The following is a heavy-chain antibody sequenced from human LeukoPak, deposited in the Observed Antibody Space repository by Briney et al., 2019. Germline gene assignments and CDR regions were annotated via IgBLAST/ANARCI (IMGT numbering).Heavy chain of an antibody. Sequence: GASVKVSCKASGYTFTGYYMHWVRQAPGQGLEWMGWINPNSGGTNYAQKFQGRVTMTRDTSISTAYMELSRLRSDDTAVYYCARVREDIVVVPAASYYMDVWGKGTTVTVSS. D-gene: IGHD2-2*01. J-gene: IGHJ6*03. CDR2: INPNSGGT. V-gene: IGHV1-2*02. CDR1: GYTFTGYY. CDR3: ARVREDIVVVPAASYYMDV.